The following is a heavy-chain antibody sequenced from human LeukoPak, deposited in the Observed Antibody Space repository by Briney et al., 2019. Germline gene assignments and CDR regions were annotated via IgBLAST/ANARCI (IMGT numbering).Heavy chain of an antibody. D-gene: IGHD6-19*01. Sequence: SSETLSLTCTVSGGSISSSSYYWGWIRQPPGKGLEWIGSIYYSGSTYYNPSLKSRVTISVDTSKNQFSLKLSSVTAADTAVYYCASLSVAGTDYFDYWGQGTLVTVSS. V-gene: IGHV4-39*01. CDR3: ASLSVAGTDYFDY. CDR1: GGSISSSSYY. CDR2: IYYSGST. J-gene: IGHJ4*02.